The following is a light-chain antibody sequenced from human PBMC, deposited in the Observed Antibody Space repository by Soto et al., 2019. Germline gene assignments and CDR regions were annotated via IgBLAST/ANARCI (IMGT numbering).Light chain of an antibody. CDR3: QQRSNWPVT. Sequence: EIALTQSPATLSLSPGERATLSCRAVQSVRTYLAWYQQKPSRAPRLLIYDASSRATGIPARFSGSGSGTEFTLTISSLEPEDFAVYYCQQRSNWPVTFGQGTRVEIK. J-gene: IGKJ1*01. V-gene: IGKV3-11*01. CDR1: QSVRTY. CDR2: DAS.